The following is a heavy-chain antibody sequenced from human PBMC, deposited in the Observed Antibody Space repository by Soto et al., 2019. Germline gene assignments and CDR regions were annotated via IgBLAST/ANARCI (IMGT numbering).Heavy chain of an antibody. J-gene: IGHJ3*02. CDR3: ARDRSGWARDAFDI. V-gene: IGHV3-53*01. D-gene: IGHD6-19*01. Sequence: GSLRLSCAASGFTVSSNYMSWVRQAPGKGLEWVSVIYSGGSTYYADSVKGRFTISRDNSKNTLYLQMNSLRAEDTAVYYCARDRSGWARDAFDIWGQGTMVTVS. CDR2: IYSGGST. CDR1: GFTVSSNY.